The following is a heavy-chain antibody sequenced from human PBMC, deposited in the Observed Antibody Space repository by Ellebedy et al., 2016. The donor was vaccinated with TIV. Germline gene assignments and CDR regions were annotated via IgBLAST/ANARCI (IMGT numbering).Heavy chain of an antibody. Sequence: GESLKISCATSGFSVSGMHWVRQAPGQGLEWVAFVRSDETTKYYMDSVKGRFTISRDSSKNTLDLQMNNLRVEDTGVYYCVKEAYPVPTVMAVWGQGTMVTVSS. CDR2: VRSDETTK. CDR1: GFSVSG. D-gene: IGHD3-16*01. CDR3: VKEAYPVPTVMAV. J-gene: IGHJ6*02. V-gene: IGHV3-30*02.